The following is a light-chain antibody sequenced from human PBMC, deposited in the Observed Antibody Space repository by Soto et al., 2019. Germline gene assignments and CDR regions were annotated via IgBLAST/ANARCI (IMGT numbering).Light chain of an antibody. CDR2: GAS. Sequence: EIVLTQSPGTLSLSPGERATLSCRASQSVSSSYLAWYQQKPGQAPRVLIHGASSRATGIPDRFSGSGSGTVFTLTLSRLEPEDLAVYFCHQYGNPPQNVFGQGTKGEI. CDR1: QSVSSSY. V-gene: IGKV3-20*01. CDR3: HQYGNPPQNV. J-gene: IGKJ2*01.